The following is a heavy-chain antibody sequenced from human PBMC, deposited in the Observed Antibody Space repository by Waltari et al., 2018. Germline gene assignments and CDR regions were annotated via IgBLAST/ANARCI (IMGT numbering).Heavy chain of an antibody. D-gene: IGHD1-1*01. Sequence: EVQLVESGGGLVQPGGSLRLSCAASGFTVSSNYMSWVRQAPGKGLEWVPVIYSGGSTYYADSVKGRFTISRDNSKNTLYLQMNSLRAEDTAVYYCATSTTGYYYYGMDVWGQGTTVTVSS. V-gene: IGHV3-66*02. CDR2: IYSGGST. CDR1: GFTVSSNY. CDR3: ATSTTGYYYYGMDV. J-gene: IGHJ6*02.